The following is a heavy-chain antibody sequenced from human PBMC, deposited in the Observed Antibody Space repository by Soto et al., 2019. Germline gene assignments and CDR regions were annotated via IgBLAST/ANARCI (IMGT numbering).Heavy chain of an antibody. J-gene: IGHJ3*02. V-gene: IGHV1-3*01. CDR3: ARLFGATEVVTDAFNI. CDR1: GYPFTNYA. D-gene: IGHD3-10*02. CDR2: INAANGNT. Sequence: ASVKVSCKASGYPFTNYAMHWVRLAPGQRLEWMGWINAANGNTQYSQKSQGRVSISTDTSASTAYLELTSLRSEDTAVYYCARLFGATEVVTDAFNIWGQGTLVTVSS.